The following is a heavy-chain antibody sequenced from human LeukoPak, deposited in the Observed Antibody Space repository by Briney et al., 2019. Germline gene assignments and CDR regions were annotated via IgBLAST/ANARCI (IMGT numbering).Heavy chain of an antibody. CDR1: GFTFSSYA. CDR3: ARASGYSYGYYFDY. CDR2: NSGSGGST. Sequence: GGSLRLSCVASGFTFSSYAMNWVRQAPGKGLEWVSANSGSGGSTYYADSVKGRFTISRDNSKNTLYLQMNSLRAEDTAIYYCARASGYSYGYYFDYWGQGTLLTVSS. D-gene: IGHD5-18*01. V-gene: IGHV3-23*01. J-gene: IGHJ4*02.